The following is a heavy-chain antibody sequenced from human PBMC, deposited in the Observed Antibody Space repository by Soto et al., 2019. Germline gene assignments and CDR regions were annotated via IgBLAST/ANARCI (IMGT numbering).Heavy chain of an antibody. Sequence: GGSLRLSCAASGFTFSSYAMHWVRQAPGKGLEWVAVISYDGSNKYYADSVKGRFTISRDNSKNTLYLQMNSLRAEDTAVYYCARRWLQFDAFDIWGQGTMVPVSS. CDR2: ISYDGSNK. V-gene: IGHV3-30-3*01. CDR1: GFTFSSYA. CDR3: ARRWLQFDAFDI. D-gene: IGHD5-12*01. J-gene: IGHJ3*02.